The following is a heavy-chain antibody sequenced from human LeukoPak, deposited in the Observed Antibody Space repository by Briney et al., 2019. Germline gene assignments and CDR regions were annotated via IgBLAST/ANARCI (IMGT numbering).Heavy chain of an antibody. D-gene: IGHD3-16*01. J-gene: IGHJ6*02. CDR3: ARDLGYYYGLDI. Sequence: SGTLSLTCDVSGGSRINAGWWSWVRQPPGKGLEWIGEIFHSGNTKYNPSLESRVTISVDKSNHQFTLEMKSVTAADAAIYYCARDLGYYYGLDIWSRGTTVTVSS. CDR1: GGSRINAGW. V-gene: IGHV4-4*02. CDR2: IFHSGNT.